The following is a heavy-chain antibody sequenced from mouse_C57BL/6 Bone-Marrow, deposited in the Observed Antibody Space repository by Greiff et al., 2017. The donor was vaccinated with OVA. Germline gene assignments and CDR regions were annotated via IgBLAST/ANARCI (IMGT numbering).Heavy chain of an antibody. D-gene: IGHD4-1*01. CDR1: GYTFTSYW. CDR3: ARELGRRGDY. V-gene: IGHV1-61*01. CDR2: IYPSDSET. Sequence: VQLQESGAELVRPGSSVKLSCKASGYTFTSYWMDWVKQRPGQGLEWIGNIYPSDSETHYNQKFKDKATLTVDKSSSTAYMQLSSLTSEDSAVYYCARELGRRGDYWGQGTTLTVSS. J-gene: IGHJ2*01.